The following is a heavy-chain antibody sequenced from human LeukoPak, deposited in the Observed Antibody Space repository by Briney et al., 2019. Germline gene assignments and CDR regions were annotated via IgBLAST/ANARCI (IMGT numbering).Heavy chain of an antibody. D-gene: IGHD3-16*02. V-gene: IGHV4-39*07. CDR1: GGPISSSSYY. J-gene: IGHJ5*02. Sequence: SETLSLTCTVSGGPISSSSYYWGWIRQPPGKGLEWIGSIYYSGSTYYNPSLKSRVTISVDTSKNQFSLKLSSVTAADTAVYYCARGRAITFGGVIVIPHWFDPWGQGTLVTVSS. CDR2: IYYSGST. CDR3: ARGRAITFGGVIVIPHWFDP.